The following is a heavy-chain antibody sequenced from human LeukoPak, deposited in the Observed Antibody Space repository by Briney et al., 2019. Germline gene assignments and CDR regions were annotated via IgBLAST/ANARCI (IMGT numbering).Heavy chain of an antibody. Sequence: GGSLRLSCAASGFTVSSNYMSWVRQAPGKGLEWVSVIYSGGSTYYADSVKGRFPISRDNSKNTLYLQMNSLRAEDTAVYYCARRGWGWYYYGSGSRRDYYMDVWGKGTTVTVSS. V-gene: IGHV3-66*02. CDR3: ARRGWGWYYYGSGSRRDYYMDV. CDR2: IYSGGST. J-gene: IGHJ6*03. D-gene: IGHD3-10*01. CDR1: GFTVSSNY.